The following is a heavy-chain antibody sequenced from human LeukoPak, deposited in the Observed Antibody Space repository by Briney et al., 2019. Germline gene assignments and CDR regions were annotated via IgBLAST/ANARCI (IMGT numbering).Heavy chain of an antibody. CDR2: VSTYNGDT. D-gene: IGHD1-14*01. CDR1: GYTFTDFG. Sequence: ASVKVSCKASGYTFTDFGFIWVRQAPGQGLEWMGWVSTYNGDTDYAKKFQDRVTMTTESSTQTTFMELRNLRSDDTAVYYCARAESMALYFLYWGQGTLVSVTS. V-gene: IGHV1-18*01. J-gene: IGHJ1*01. CDR3: ARAESMALYFLY.